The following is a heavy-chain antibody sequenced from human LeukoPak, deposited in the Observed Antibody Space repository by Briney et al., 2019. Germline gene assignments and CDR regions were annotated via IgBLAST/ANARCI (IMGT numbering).Heavy chain of an antibody. J-gene: IGHJ4*02. CDR3: VKVPYFDSSGYHGY. D-gene: IGHD3-22*01. Sequence: GGSLRLSCAASEFTFSNYAMHWVRQAPGKGLEWVAFIRYDGSHKDYADSVKGRFTISRDNSKNTLHLQMNRLRAEDTAIYYCVKVPYFDSSGYHGYWGQGTLVTVSS. CDR2: IRYDGSHK. V-gene: IGHV3-30*02. CDR1: EFTFSNYA.